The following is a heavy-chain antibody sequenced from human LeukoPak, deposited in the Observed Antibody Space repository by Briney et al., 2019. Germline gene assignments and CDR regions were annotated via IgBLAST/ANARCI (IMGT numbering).Heavy chain of an antibody. V-gene: IGHV3-66*01. Sequence: GGSLRLSCAASGFTVSSSYMSWVRQAPGKGLQWVSVIYSGGSTYYTDSVKGRFTISRDNSKNTVYLQMNSLRVEDTAVYYCARKPSLDYWGQGTLVTVSS. CDR3: ARKPSLDY. J-gene: IGHJ4*02. CDR1: GFTVSSSY. CDR2: IYSGGST.